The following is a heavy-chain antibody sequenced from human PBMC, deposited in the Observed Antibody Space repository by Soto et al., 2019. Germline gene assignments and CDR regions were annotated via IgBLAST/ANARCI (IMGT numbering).Heavy chain of an antibody. CDR1: GFTFSSYA. J-gene: IGHJ4*02. CDR3: AKDLYYYGSGSSAGFDY. Sequence: SLRLSCAASGFTFSSYAMSWVRQAPGKGLEWVSAISGSGGSTYYADSVKGRFAISRDNSKNTLYLQMNSLRAEDTAVYYCAKDLYYYGSGSSAGFDYWGQGTLVTVSS. V-gene: IGHV3-23*01. CDR2: ISGSGGST. D-gene: IGHD3-10*01.